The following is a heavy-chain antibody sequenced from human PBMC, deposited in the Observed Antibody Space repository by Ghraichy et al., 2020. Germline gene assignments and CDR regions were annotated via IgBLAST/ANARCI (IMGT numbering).Heavy chain of an antibody. CDR3: ARERPYFYGSGRAVIDY. CDR1: GGSISTYY. Sequence: SETLSLTCSVSGGSISTYYWSWIRQPPGKGLEWIGYIYYSGSTNYNPSVKSRVTTSVDTSKNQFSLKLTSVTAADTAGYYCARERPYFYGSGRAVIDYWGQGMLVTVSS. V-gene: IGHV4-59*01. CDR2: IYYSGST. J-gene: IGHJ4*02. D-gene: IGHD3-10*01.